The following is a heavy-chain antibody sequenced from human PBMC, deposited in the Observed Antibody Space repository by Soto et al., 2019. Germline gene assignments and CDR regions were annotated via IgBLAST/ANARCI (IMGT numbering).Heavy chain of an antibody. V-gene: IGHV3-74*01. CDR3: GRGASGSYRLDY. Sequence: EVQLVESGGGLVQPGGSLRLSCAASGFTFSNYCMHWVRQAPGKGLVWVSRINGDGTGTNYADSVKGQFTISRDNAKNTLYLQMNSLRAEDTAVYYCGRGASGSYRLDYWGQGTLVTVSS. D-gene: IGHD3-10*01. CDR1: GFTFSNYC. J-gene: IGHJ4*02. CDR2: INGDGTGT.